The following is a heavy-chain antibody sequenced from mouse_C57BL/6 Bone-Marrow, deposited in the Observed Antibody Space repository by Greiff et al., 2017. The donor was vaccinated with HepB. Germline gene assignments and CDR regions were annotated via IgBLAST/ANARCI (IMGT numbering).Heavy chain of an antibody. J-gene: IGHJ4*01. CDR1: GFTFSSYG. Sequence: EVQGVESGGDLVKPGGSLKLSCAASGFTFSSYGMSWVRQTPDKRLEWVGTISSGGSYTYYTDSVKGRFTISRDNAKNTLYLQVSSLKSEDTAMYYCARRYCGQPPYYAMDYWGQGTSVTVSS. D-gene: IGHD1-1*02. CDR2: ISSGGSYT. V-gene: IGHV5-6*01. CDR3: ARRYCGQPPYYAMDY.